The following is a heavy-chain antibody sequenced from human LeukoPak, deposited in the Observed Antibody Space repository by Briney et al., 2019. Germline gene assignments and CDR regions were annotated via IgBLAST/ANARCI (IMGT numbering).Heavy chain of an antibody. V-gene: IGHV4-59*08. J-gene: IGHJ5*02. CDR1: GGSITSYY. CDR2: ISHNGNT. CDR3: ARHDYYGSGSYSVHWFDP. Sequence: SETLSLTCTVSGGSITSYYWSWIRQPPGKGLNGFGYISHNGNTNYNPSLQSRVTISVDTSKNQFSLKLSSVTAADTAVYYCARHDYYGSGSYSVHWFDPWGQGTLVTVSS. D-gene: IGHD3-10*01.